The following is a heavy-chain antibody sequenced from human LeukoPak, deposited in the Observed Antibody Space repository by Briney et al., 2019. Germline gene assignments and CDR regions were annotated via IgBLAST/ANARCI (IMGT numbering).Heavy chain of an antibody. CDR3: ARDGGDYGSGSYYAY. J-gene: IGHJ4*02. V-gene: IGHV3-30*02. CDR2: IRYDGSNK. CDR1: GFTFSSYG. D-gene: IGHD3-10*01. Sequence: GGSLRLSCAASGFTFSSYGMHWVRQAPGKGLEWVAFIRYDGSNKYYADSVKGRFTISRDNSKNTLYLQMNSLRAEDTAVYYCARDGGDYGSGSYYAYWGQGTLVTVSS.